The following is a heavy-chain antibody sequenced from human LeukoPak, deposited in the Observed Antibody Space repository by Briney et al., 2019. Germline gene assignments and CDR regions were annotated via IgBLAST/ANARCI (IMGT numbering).Heavy chain of an antibody. V-gene: IGHV3-23*01. CDR3: ARRGGSNGWGAFDI. CDR2: ISGTGDRT. D-gene: IGHD6-19*01. J-gene: IGHJ3*02. CDR1: GFTFNSHA. Sequence: GGSLRLSRAASGFTFNSHAMSWVRQAPGKGLEWVSAISGTGDRTYYADSVKGRFTISRDNSKNTLCLEMNSLSAEDTAVYYCARRGGSNGWGAFDIWGRGTLVTVSS.